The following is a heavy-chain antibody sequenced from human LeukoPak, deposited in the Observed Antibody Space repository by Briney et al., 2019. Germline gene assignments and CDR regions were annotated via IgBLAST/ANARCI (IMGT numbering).Heavy chain of an antibody. CDR2: ISWNSGSI. V-gene: IGHV3-9*01. Sequence: GRSLRLSCAASGFTFDDYAMHWVRHAPGKGLEWVSGISWNSGSIGYADSVKGRFTISRDNAKNSLYLQMNSLRAEDTALYYCAKDAYGGNSIYYYYYMDVWGKGTTVTISS. CDR1: GFTFDDYA. D-gene: IGHD4-23*01. CDR3: AKDAYGGNSIYYYYYMDV. J-gene: IGHJ6*03.